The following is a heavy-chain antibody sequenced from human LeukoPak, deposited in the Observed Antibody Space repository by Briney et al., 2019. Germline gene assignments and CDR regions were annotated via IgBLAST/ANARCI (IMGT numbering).Heavy chain of an antibody. Sequence: SETLSLTCAVYGGSFSGYYWSWIRQPPGKGLEWIGEINHSGSTNYNPSLKSRVTISVDTSKNQFSLKLSSVTAADTAVYYCARQLWFIYYYYYYMDVWGKGTTVTVSS. V-gene: IGHV4-34*01. D-gene: IGHD5-18*01. J-gene: IGHJ6*03. CDR3: ARQLWFIYYYYYYMDV. CDR1: GGSFSGYY. CDR2: INHSGST.